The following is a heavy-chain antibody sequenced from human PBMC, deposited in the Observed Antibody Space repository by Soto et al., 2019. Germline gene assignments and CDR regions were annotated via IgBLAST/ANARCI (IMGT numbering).Heavy chain of an antibody. CDR3: AKTIRGGYSSSWYYFDY. D-gene: IGHD6-13*01. V-gene: IGHV3-23*01. CDR2: ISGGGSIT. J-gene: IGHJ4*02. Sequence: EVQLSESGGDLVQPGGSLRLSCAASGFTFTNYAMTWVRQAPGKGLEWVSTISGGGSITYYADSLKGRFTISRDNSKNTLYLQINSLRAEDTAVYYCAKTIRGGYSSSWYYFDYWGQGTLVTVSS. CDR1: GFTFTNYA.